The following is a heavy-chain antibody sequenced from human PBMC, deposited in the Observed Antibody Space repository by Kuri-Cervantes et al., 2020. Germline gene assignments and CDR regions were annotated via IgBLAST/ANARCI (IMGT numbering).Heavy chain of an antibody. CDR2: ISPSTTYI. V-gene: IGHV3-21*01. CDR3: ARDPRSCSSTSCYQDN. Sequence: GGSLRLSCAASGFTFNNYAMQWVRQRTGEGLEWVSSISPSTTYIYYADSVRGRFTISRDNAKNSLYLQMNSLRAEDTAVYYCARDPRSCSSTSCYQDNWGQGTLVTVSS. J-gene: IGHJ4*02. D-gene: IGHD2-2*01. CDR1: GFTFNNYA.